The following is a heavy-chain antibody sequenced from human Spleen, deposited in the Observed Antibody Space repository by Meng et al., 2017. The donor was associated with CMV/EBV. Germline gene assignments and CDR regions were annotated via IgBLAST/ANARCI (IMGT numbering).Heavy chain of an antibody. Sequence: SNHAITWVRQAPGQGLEWMGGIIPLFASANYAQKLQGRVTITTDESTNTAYMELSTLRSDDTAFYFCARPAVLVRGTAVARRLDFWGQGTLVTVSS. CDR1: SNHA. D-gene: IGHD6-19*01. CDR3: ARPAVLVRGTAVARRLDF. CDR2: IIPLFASA. J-gene: IGHJ4*02. V-gene: IGHV1-69*05.